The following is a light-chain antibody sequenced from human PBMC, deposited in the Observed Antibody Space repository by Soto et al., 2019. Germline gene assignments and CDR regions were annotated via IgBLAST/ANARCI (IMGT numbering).Light chain of an antibody. J-gene: IGKJ1*01. Sequence: DIQMTQSPSTLSAFVGDRLTITCRASQSISTWLAWYQQKPGKAPKLLIYDASSLKSGVPSRFSGSGSGTEFTLTISSLQTDDFATYYCQQYNSYPWTFGQGTKVEIK. V-gene: IGKV1-5*01. CDR2: DAS. CDR1: QSISTW. CDR3: QQYNSYPWT.